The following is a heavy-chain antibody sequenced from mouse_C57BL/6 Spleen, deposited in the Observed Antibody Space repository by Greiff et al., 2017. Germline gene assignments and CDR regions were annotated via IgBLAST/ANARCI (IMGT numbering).Heavy chain of an antibody. CDR1: GYAFSSYW. Sequence: VKLMESGAELVKPGASVKISCKASGYAFSSYWMNWVKQRPGKGLEWIGQIYPGDGDTNYNGKFKGKATLTADKSSSTAYMQLSSLTSEASAVYFCASSPHYYAMDYWGRGTSVTVSS. CDR2: IYPGDGDT. V-gene: IGHV1-80*01. CDR3: ASSPHYYAMDY. J-gene: IGHJ4*01.